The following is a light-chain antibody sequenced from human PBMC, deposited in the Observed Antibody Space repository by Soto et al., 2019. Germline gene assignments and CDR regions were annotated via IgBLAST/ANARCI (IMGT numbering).Light chain of an antibody. CDR3: QHWHDYSWT. V-gene: IGKV1-5*03. J-gene: IGKJ1*01. Sequence: DIHMTQSPSTLSASVGDRVTITFRASQSISIWLAWYQQKPGKAPNLLIYKTSSLETGVPSRFSGSGSGTEFTLTISSLQPDDFATYYCQHWHDYSWTFGQGTKVEVK. CDR2: KTS. CDR1: QSISIW.